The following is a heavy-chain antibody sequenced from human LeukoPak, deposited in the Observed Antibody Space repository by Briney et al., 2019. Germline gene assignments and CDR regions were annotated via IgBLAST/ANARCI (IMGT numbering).Heavy chain of an antibody. D-gene: IGHD6-6*01. CDR2: INSDGSST. CDR1: GFTFTTYW. J-gene: IGHJ6*03. V-gene: IGHV3-74*01. CDR3: ARDSSSYYYYYYMDV. Sequence: GGSLRLSCATSGFTFTTYWMHWVRQAPGKGLVWVSRINSDGSSTSYADSVKGRFTISRDNAKNTLYLQMNSLRAEDTAVYYCARDSSSYYYYYYMDVWGKGATVTVSS.